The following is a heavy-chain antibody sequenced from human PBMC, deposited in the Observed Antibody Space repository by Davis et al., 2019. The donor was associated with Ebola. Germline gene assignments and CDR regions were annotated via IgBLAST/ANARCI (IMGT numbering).Heavy chain of an antibody. Sequence: GESLKISCTDSVITFSSYAMTWVRQAPGKGLEWVSAISGSGGSTYYADSVKGRFTISRDNSKNTLYLQMNSLRAEDTAVYYCARDRGYSSGWYVRDYWGQGTLVTVSS. CDR3: ARDRGYSSGWYVRDY. CDR2: ISGSGGST. V-gene: IGHV3-23*01. D-gene: IGHD6-19*01. J-gene: IGHJ4*02. CDR1: VITFSSYA.